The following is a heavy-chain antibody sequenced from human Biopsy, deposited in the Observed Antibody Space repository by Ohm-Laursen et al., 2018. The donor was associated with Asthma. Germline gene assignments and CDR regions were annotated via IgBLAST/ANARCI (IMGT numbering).Heavy chain of an antibody. Sequence: SQTLSLTCTVSGAYIGSRDHHWSWIRQSPGTGLEWIGFVFWSGTTHYSRSLKRRLSISIDTTRNEFSMRLRSVTAADTAVYFCARVASYGDLYFGIDVWGPGTTVSVS. J-gene: IGHJ6*02. V-gene: IGHV4-30-4*01. CDR3: ARVASYGDLYFGIDV. CDR1: GAYIGSRDHH. D-gene: IGHD4-17*01. CDR2: VFWSGTT.